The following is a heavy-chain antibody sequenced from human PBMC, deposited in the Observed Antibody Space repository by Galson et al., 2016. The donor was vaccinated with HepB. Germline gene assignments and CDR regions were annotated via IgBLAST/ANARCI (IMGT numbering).Heavy chain of an antibody. CDR2: VWYDGSNE. Sequence: SLRLSCAASGFTCSHFGMHWVRQAPGKGLAWLTYVWYDGSNENYADSVRGRFTISRDNSKHTRDLQTNSRRVEDTAVYYCAREVLGGGYACGGRGHYYYYYGMDVWGTGTTVTVSS. J-gene: IGHJ6*04. CDR1: GFTCSHFG. CDR3: AREVLGGGYACGGRGHYYYYYGMDV. D-gene: IGHD2-2*01. V-gene: IGHV3-33*01.